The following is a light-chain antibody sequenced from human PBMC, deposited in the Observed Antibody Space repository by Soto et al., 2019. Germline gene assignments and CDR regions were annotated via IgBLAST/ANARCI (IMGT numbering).Light chain of an antibody. CDR3: QLRSSCPMYT. Sequence: EIVLTQSPAPLSLSPGERATLSCRASQSVSSYLAWYQQKPGQAPRLLIYDASNRATGIPARFSGSGSGADFTLTICSLAPEDFAHYYCQLRSSCPMYTFGQGTKLESK. V-gene: IGKV3-11*01. J-gene: IGKJ2*01. CDR1: QSVSSY. CDR2: DAS.